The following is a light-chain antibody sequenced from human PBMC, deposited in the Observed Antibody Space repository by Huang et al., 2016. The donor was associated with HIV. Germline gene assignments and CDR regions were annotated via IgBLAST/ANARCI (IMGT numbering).Light chain of an antibody. CDR3: QHYNDWPPWT. CDR1: QSVNSN. Sequence: EIVMTQSPATLSVSPGERATLSCRASQSVNSNLAWYHQKPGQAPRLFIYGASTMATGIPARFSGSGSGTEFTLTISSLQSEDCAVYYCQHYNDWPPWTFGQGTKVEIK. CDR2: GAS. J-gene: IGKJ1*01. V-gene: IGKV3-15*01.